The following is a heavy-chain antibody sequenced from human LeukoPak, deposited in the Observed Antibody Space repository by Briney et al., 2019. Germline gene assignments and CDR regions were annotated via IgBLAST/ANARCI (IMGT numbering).Heavy chain of an antibody. CDR3: ARDRPYSQWFGP. Sequence: SETLSLTCTVSGGSISSSSYYWGWIRQPPGKGLEWIGSIYYSGSTYYNPSLKSRVTMSVDTSKNQFSLKLRFVTAADTAVYYCARDRPYSQWFGPWGQGTLVTVSS. CDR2: IYYSGST. V-gene: IGHV4-39*07. CDR1: GGSISSSSYY. J-gene: IGHJ5*02. D-gene: IGHD2-15*01.